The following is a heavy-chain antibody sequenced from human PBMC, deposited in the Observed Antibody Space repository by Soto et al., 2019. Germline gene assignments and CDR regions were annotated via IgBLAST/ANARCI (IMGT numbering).Heavy chain of an antibody. CDR3: TRWDGSSSSVRFDP. Sequence: GGSLRLSCAASGFTFSSYSMNWVRQAPGKGLEWVSYISSSSSTIYYADSVKGRFTISRDNAKNSLYLQMNSLRAEDTAVYYCTRWDGSSSSVRFDPWGQGTLVTV. CDR2: ISSSSSTI. J-gene: IGHJ5*02. V-gene: IGHV3-48*01. D-gene: IGHD6-13*01. CDR1: GFTFSSYS.